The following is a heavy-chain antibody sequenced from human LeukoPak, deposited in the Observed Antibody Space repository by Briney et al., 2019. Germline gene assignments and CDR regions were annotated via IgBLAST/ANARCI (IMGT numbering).Heavy chain of an antibody. CDR3: ARQHSSGWYIFDY. Sequence: SETLSLTCTVSGGSISSYYWSWLRQPPGKGLEWIGYIYYSGSTNYNPSLKSRVTISVDTSKNQFSLKLSSVTAADTAVYYCARQHSSGWYIFDYWGQGTLVTVSS. V-gene: IGHV4-59*08. J-gene: IGHJ4*02. CDR2: IYYSGST. D-gene: IGHD6-19*01. CDR1: GGSISSYY.